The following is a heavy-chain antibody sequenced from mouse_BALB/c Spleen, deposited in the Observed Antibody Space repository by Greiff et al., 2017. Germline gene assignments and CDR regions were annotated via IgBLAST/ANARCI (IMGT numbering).Heavy chain of an antibody. J-gene: IGHJ4*01. Sequence: EVQLQQSGAELVRPGALVKLSCKASGFNIKDYYMHWVKQRPEQGLEWIGRIDPANGNTKYDPKFQGKATITADTSSNTAYLQLSSLTSEDTAVYYCARHGNSYYYAMDYWGQGTSVTVSS. CDR2: IDPANGNT. D-gene: IGHD2-1*01. V-gene: IGHV14-1*02. CDR3: ARHGNSYYYAMDY. CDR1: GFNIKDYY.